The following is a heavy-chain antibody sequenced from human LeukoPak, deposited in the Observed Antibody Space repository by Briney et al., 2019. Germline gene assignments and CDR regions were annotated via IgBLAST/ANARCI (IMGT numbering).Heavy chain of an antibody. J-gene: IGHJ4*02. CDR1: GFTFSSYA. Sequence: GGSLRLSCAASGFTFSSYAMSWVRQAPGKGLEWVSVISGSGASTSYADSVKGRFTIARDNSKNTLYLQMNSLRAEDTAVYYCARVGYFFGYLYYFDNWGQGTLVTVSS. CDR2: ISGSGAST. D-gene: IGHD5-18*01. V-gene: IGHV3-23*01. CDR3: ARVGYFFGYLYYFDN.